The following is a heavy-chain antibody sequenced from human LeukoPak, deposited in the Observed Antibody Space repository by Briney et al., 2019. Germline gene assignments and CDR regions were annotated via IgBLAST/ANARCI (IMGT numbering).Heavy chain of an antibody. CDR2: IDNNGGST. J-gene: IGHJ5*02. V-gene: IGHV3-64*01. D-gene: IGHD5-24*01. CDR1: GFTFSSYA. Sequence: GGSLRLSCAASGFTFSSYAMHWVRQAAGEGLEYVSAIDNNGGSTYYANSVRGRFTISRDNSKNTLYLQMGSLRVEDMAVYYCARVAGDGWFDPWGQGTLVTVSS. CDR3: ARVAGDGWFDP.